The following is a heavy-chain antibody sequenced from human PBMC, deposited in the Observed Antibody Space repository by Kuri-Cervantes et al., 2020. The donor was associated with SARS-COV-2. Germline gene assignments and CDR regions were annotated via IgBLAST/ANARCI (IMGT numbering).Heavy chain of an antibody. CDR1: GGPLGGSY. J-gene: IGHJ4*02. CDR2: IYYTGST. V-gene: IGHV4-59*01. D-gene: IGHD7-27*01. Sequence: WGSLRLSCAVYGGPLGGSYWTWIRQPPGKRLEWIGYIYYTGSTNYNPSLKSRVTISVDTSKNQFSLKLISVTATDTAVYYCAGELYKTGRIDYWGQGTLVTVSS. CDR3: AGELYKTGRIDY.